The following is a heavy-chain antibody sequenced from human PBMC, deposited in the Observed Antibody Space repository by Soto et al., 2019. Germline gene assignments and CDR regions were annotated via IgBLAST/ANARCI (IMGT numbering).Heavy chain of an antibody. J-gene: IGHJ4*02. D-gene: IGHD3-16*02. Sequence: QVQLVESGGGVVQPGRSLRLSCVASGFTFSSYGMHWVRQAPGKGLGWVAFMSYDGKNQYYGASVEGRFIISRDNFKDTLYLQVNSLRVEDTAVYYCAKALGELSPESFDYWGQGILVTVSS. V-gene: IGHV3-30*18. CDR3: AKALGELSPESFDY. CDR2: MSYDGKNQ. CDR1: GFTFSSYG.